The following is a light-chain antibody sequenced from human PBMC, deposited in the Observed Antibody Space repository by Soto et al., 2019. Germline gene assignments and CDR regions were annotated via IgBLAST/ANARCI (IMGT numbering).Light chain of an antibody. J-gene: IGLJ1*01. V-gene: IGLV2-8*01. CDR1: SSDVGAYDY. CDR2: EVI. Sequence: QSVLTQPPSASGSPGQSVTISCTGTSSDVGAYDYVSWYQQHPGKAPKLMIFEVIQRPSGVPDRFSGSKSGNTASLTVSGLQAEDEADYYCSSYAGSNYYVFGSGTKVTVL. CDR3: SSYAGSNYYV.